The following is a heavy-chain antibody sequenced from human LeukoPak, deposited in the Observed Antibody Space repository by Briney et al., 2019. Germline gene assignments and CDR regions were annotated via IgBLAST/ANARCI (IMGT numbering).Heavy chain of an antibody. V-gene: IGHV3-74*01. J-gene: IGHJ6*03. Sequence: GGSLRLSCAASGFTFSTFWMHWARHAPGKGLVWVSHTNRDGSTTNYAGSVNGRFTISRDNAKNTLYLQMTSLRAEDTAVYYSTRAPGYYYMDVWGKGTTVTVSS. CDR3: TRAPGYYYMDV. CDR2: TNRDGSTT. CDR1: GFTFSTFW.